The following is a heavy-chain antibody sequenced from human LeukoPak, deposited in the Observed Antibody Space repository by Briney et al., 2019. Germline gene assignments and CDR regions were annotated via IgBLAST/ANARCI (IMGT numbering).Heavy chain of an antibody. V-gene: IGHV3-21*01. CDR2: ISTSSSYI. J-gene: IGHJ4*02. Sequence: GGSLRLSCAASGFTFSSYSMNCVRQAPGKGLELVSSISTSSSYIYYADSVKGRFTIYRDNAKNSMYLQMNSLRAEDTAVFYCARLFGDVTTFDYWGQGTLVTVSS. D-gene: IGHD4-17*01. CDR1: GFTFSSYS. CDR3: ARLFGDVTTFDY.